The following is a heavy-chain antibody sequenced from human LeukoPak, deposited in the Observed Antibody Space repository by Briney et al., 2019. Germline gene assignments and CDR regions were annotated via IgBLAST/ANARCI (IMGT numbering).Heavy chain of an antibody. Sequence: GGSLRLSCAASGFTFSSYGMHWVRQAPGKGLEWVAFIRYDGSNKYYADSVKGRFTISRDNSKNTLYLQMNSLRAEDTAVYYCAKDVGPYVWGSYGFDPWGQGTLVTVSS. CDR3: AKDVGPYVWGSYGFDP. V-gene: IGHV3-30*02. CDR2: IRYDGSNK. CDR1: GFTFSSYG. J-gene: IGHJ5*02. D-gene: IGHD3-16*01.